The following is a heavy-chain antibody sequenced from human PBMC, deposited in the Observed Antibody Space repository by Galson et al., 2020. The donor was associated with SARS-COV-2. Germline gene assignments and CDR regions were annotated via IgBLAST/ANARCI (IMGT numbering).Heavy chain of an antibody. CDR2: IIPILGIA. J-gene: IGHJ4*02. Sequence: GASVKVSCEASGGTFSSYAISWVRQAPGQGLEWMGRIIPILGIANYAQKFQGRVTITADKSTSTAYMELSSLGSEDTAVYYCARSAYYYDSSGNYYFDYWGQGTLVTVSS. CDR3: ARSAYYYDSSGNYYFDY. CDR1: GGTFSSYA. V-gene: IGHV1-69*04. D-gene: IGHD3-22*01.